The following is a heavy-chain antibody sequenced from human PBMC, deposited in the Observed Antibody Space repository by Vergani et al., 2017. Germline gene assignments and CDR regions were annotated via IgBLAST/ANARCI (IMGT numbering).Heavy chain of an antibody. J-gene: IGHJ4*02. CDR2: IWYDGSNK. Sequence: QVQLVESGGGVVQPGRSLRLSCAASGFTFSSYGMHWVRQAPGKGLEWVAVIWYDGSNKYYADSVKGRFTISRYNSKNTLYLQMKSLRAEDTAVYYCARGWVSGWLRDPDYWGQGTLVTVSS. CDR3: ARGWVSGWLRDPDY. D-gene: IGHD6-19*01. CDR1: GFTFSSYG. V-gene: IGHV3-33*01.